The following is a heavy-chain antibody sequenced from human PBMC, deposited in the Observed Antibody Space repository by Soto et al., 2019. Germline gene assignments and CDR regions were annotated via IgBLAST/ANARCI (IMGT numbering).Heavy chain of an antibody. J-gene: IGHJ4*02. Sequence: LASAVSRESSDRASCSCAGQASGRRLEWIGYTYHRGSTNYSPSLKSRVAISLDTSENQFSLKVNSVTAADTAVYYCASIGSYHRPLDYWGQGTPV. V-gene: IGHV4-59*01. D-gene: IGHD5-18*01. CDR3: ASIGSYHRPLDY. CDR2: TYHRGST. CDR1: RESSDRAS.